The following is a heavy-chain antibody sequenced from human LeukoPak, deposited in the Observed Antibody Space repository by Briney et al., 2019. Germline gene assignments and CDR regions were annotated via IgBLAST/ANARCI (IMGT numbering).Heavy chain of an antibody. V-gene: IGHV4-39*01. CDR1: GGSISSYY. CDR2: IHSNGNT. D-gene: IGHD3-3*01. Sequence: SETLSPTCTVSGGSISSYYWSWIRQPPGKGLEWIGRIHSNGNTYYNPSLESRVTISVDTSKNQFSLKLSSVTAADSAVYYCARRHHDFWRPFDSWGRGTLVTVSS. J-gene: IGHJ4*02. CDR3: ARRHHDFWRPFDS.